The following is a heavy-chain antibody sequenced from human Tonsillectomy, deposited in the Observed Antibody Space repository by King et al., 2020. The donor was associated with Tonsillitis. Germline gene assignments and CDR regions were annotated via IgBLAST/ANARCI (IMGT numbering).Heavy chain of an antibody. V-gene: IGHV3-21*01. CDR3: ARVGGDPAAFDI. D-gene: IGHD3-10*01. CDR2: ISSSGSFL. Sequence: VQLVESGGGLVKPGGSLRLSCAASGFTFNYYTMNWVRQAPGKGLEWVSSISSSGSFLYYADSVKGRFTISRDNAKNSLYLQMNSLRAGDTAVYYCARVGGDPAAFDIWGQGTMVTVSS. J-gene: IGHJ3*02. CDR1: GFTFNYYT.